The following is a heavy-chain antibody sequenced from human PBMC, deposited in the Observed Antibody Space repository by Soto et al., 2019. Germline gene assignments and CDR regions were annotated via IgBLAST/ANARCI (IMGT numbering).Heavy chain of an antibody. D-gene: IGHD2-15*01. CDR1: GGTFSSYA. V-gene: IGHV1-69*01. J-gene: IGHJ5*02. CDR2: IIPIFGTA. CDR3: GRLYCGGGGSSSGGSAP. Sequence: QVQLVQSGAEVKKPGSSVKVSCKASGGTFSSYAISWVRQAPGQGLEWMGGIIPIFGTANYAQKFQGRVRIPADESTSTAYRERSSGGSGDTAVYYCGRLYCGGGGSSSGGSAPGGKGPLVTVSS.